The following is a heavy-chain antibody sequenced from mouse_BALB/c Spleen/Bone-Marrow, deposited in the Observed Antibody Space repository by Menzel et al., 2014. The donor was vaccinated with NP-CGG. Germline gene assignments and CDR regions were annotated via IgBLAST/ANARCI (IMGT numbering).Heavy chain of an antibody. J-gene: IGHJ3*01. CDR1: DYTSTNYW. V-gene: IGHV1-7*01. CDR2: INPSTGYT. D-gene: IGHD2-10*01. Sequence: QVQLQQSGAELAKPGASMKMSCKASDYTSTNYWMHWVKQRPGQGLEWIGYINPSTGYTEYNQKFKDKATLTADKSSSTAYMQLSRLTSEDSAVYYCASYRFAYWGQGTLVTVSA. CDR3: ASYRFAY.